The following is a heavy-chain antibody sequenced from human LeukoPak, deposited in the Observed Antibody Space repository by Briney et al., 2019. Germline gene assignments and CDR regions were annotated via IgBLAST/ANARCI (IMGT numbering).Heavy chain of an antibody. CDR1: GGTFSSYA. J-gene: IGHJ5*02. D-gene: IGHD3-10*01. CDR2: IIPIFGTA. V-gene: IGHV1-69*05. Sequence: SVKVSCKASGGTFSSYAISWVRQAPGQGLEWMGRIIPIFGTANYAQKFQGRVTITTDEATSTAYMELSSLRSEDTAVYYCARAGTENFSNNWFDPWGQGTLVTVSS. CDR3: ARAGTENFSNNWFDP.